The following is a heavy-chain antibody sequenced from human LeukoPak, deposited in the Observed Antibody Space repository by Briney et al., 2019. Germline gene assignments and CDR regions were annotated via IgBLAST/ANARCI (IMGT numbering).Heavy chain of an antibody. CDR1: GFTFRNHG. D-gene: IGHD7-27*01. J-gene: IGHJ4*02. CDR3: AQDIAWGAFEH. V-gene: IGHV3-23*01. Sequence: PGGSLRLSCAASGFTFRNHGMNWVRQAPGEGLEWVSGISPSGGGTYYADSVKGRFTISRDDSKNTLSLQMNSLRVEDTALYYCAQDIAWGAFEHWGQGTLVTVSS. CDR2: ISPSGGGT.